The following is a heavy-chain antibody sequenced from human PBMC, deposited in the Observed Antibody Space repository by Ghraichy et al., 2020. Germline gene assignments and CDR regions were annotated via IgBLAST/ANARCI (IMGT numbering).Heavy chain of an antibody. CDR2: ISYDGSNK. CDR3: ARDGSGSIPLDY. J-gene: IGHJ4*02. V-gene: IGHV3-30*04. Sequence: GGSLRLSCAASGFTFSSYAMHWVRQAPGKGLEWVAVISYDGSNKYYADSVKGRFTISRDNSKNTLYLQMNSLRAEDTAVYYCARDGSGSIPLDYWGQGTLVTVSS. D-gene: IGHD3-22*01. CDR1: GFTFSSYA.